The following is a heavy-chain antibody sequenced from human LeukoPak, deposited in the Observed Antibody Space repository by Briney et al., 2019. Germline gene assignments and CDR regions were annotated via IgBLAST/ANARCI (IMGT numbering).Heavy chain of an antibody. J-gene: IGHJ4*02. Sequence: SGGSLRLSCAASGFTVSSNYMSWVRQAPGKGLEWVSVIYSGGSTYYADPVKGRFTISRDNAKNTLFLQMNSLRAEDTAVYYCARAPQDCFDYWGQGTLVTVSS. CDR3: ARAPQDCFDY. CDR2: IYSGGST. V-gene: IGHV3-53*01. D-gene: IGHD2-15*01. CDR1: GFTVSSNY.